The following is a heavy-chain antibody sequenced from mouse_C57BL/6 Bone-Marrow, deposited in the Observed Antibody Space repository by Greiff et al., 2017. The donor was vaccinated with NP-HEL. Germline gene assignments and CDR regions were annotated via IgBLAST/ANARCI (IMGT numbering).Heavy chain of an antibody. Sequence: EVKLLESGGGLVQPKGSLKLSCAASGFTFNTYAMHWVRPAPGKGLEWVARIRSKSSNYATYYADSVKDRFTISRDDSQSMLYLQMNNLKTEDTAMYYCVREGIYDGYYWYFDVWGTGTTVTVSS. D-gene: IGHD2-3*01. J-gene: IGHJ1*03. CDR2: IRSKSSNYAT. CDR1: GFTFNTYA. V-gene: IGHV10-3*01. CDR3: VREGIYDGYYWYFDV.